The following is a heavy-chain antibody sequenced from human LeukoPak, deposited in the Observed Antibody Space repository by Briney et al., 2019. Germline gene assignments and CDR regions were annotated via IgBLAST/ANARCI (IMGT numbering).Heavy chain of an antibody. V-gene: IGHV1-8*01. CDR1: GYTFSSYD. D-gene: IGHD3-3*01. CDR3: ARNHRQLYDFWEDYYYYYMDV. CDR2: MNPNSGNT. Sequence: ASVKVSCKTSGYTFSSYDISWVRQATGQGLEWMGWMNPNSGNTGYAQKFQGRVAMTRDTSISTAYMELSSLRSEDTAVYYCARNHRQLYDFWEDYYYYYMDVWGKGTTVSVSS. J-gene: IGHJ6*03.